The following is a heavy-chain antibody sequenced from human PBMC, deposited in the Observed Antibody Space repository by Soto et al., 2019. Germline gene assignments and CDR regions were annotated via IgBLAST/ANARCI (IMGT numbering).Heavy chain of an antibody. D-gene: IGHD3-10*01. CDR3: TRDRSSGMVFPDFDF. J-gene: IGHJ4*02. Sequence: EVQLVESGGGLAKPGGSLRLSCAASGFLFNSYGMNWVRLSPGRGLEWISSISSTSTYIEYADSVKGRFIISRDNAENSLFLQMNSLRAEDTAVYYCTRDRSSGMVFPDFDFWGQGALVTVSS. V-gene: IGHV3-21*01. CDR1: GFLFNSYG. CDR2: ISSTSTYI.